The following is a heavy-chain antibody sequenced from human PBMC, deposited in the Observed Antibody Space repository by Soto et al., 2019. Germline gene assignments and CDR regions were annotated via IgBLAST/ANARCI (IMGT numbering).Heavy chain of an antibody. Sequence: PGESLKISCKGSGYSFTSYWIGWVRQMPGKGLEWMGIIYPGDSDTRYSPSFQGQVTISADKSISTAYLQWSSLKASDTAMYYCATPRESSIAAHGFDHWGQGTLVTVSS. D-gene: IGHD6-6*01. CDR2: IYPGDSDT. CDR1: GYSFTSYW. J-gene: IGHJ4*02. CDR3: ATPRESSIAAHGFDH. V-gene: IGHV5-51*01.